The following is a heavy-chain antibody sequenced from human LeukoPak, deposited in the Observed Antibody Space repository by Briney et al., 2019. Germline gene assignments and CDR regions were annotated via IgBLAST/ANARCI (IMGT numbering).Heavy chain of an antibody. V-gene: IGHV4-30-2*01. CDR2: IYHSGST. CDR3: ARIAVADGFDY. CDR1: GGSISSGGYY. D-gene: IGHD6-19*01. Sequence: PSQTLSLTCTVSGGSISSGGYYWSWIRQPPGKGLEWIGYIYHSGSTYYNPSLKSRVTISVDTSKNQFSLKLSSVTAADTAVYYCARIAVADGFDYWGQGTLVTVSS. J-gene: IGHJ4*02.